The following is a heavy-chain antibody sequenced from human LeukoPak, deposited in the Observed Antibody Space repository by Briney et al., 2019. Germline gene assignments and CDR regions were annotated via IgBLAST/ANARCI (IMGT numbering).Heavy chain of an antibody. D-gene: IGHD3-22*01. CDR2: ISAYNGNT. J-gene: IGHJ3*02. V-gene: IGHV1-18*01. Sequence: ASVKVSCKVSGYTLTELSMHWVRQAPGQGLEWMGWISAYNGNTNYAQKLQGRVTMTTDTSTSTAYMELRSLRSDDTAMYYCARESHDSSGYSIWGQGTMVTVSS. CDR3: ARESHDSSGYSI. CDR1: GYTLTELS.